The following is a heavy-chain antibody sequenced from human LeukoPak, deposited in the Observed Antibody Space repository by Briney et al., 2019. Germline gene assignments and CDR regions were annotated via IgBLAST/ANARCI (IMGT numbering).Heavy chain of an antibody. Sequence: GGSLRLSCAASGFTFSRYWMHWVRHAPGKGLMWVSRICPDGSTTLYADSVKGRFTISRDNAKNTLYLQMNSLGAEDTAVYYCTTVLSSNRCNLCDYWGQGTLVTVSS. CDR3: TTVLSSNRCNLCDY. J-gene: IGHJ4*02. D-gene: IGHD6-13*01. V-gene: IGHV3-74*03. CDR2: ICPDGSTT. CDR1: GFTFSRYW.